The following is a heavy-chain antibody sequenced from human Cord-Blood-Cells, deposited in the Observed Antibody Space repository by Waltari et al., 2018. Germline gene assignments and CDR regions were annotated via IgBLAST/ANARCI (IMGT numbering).Heavy chain of an antibody. CDR1: GGSISSSSYY. CDR2: IYYSGST. V-gene: IGHV4-39*01. D-gene: IGHD2-8*01. J-gene: IGHJ6*03. Sequence: QLQLQESGPGLVKPSETLSLTCTVSGGSISSSSYYWGWIRQPPGKGLEWIGSIYYSGSTCYNPSLESRVTISVDTSKNQFSLKLSSVTAADTAVYYCARRLIRGYYYYYMDVWGKGTTVTVSS. CDR3: ARRLIRGYYYYYMDV.